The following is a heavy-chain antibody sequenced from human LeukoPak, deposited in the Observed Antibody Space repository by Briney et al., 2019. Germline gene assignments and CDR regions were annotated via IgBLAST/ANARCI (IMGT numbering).Heavy chain of an antibody. CDR1: EYSFTSYW. D-gene: IGHD6-13*01. Sequence: GESLKISCKGSEYSFTSYWIGWLRQMPGKGLEWMGIIYPGDSDTRYSPSFQGQVTISADKPISTAYLQWSSLTASDTAMYFCARLVGSSSQNWFDPWGQGTLVTVSS. CDR2: IYPGDSDT. V-gene: IGHV5-51*01. CDR3: ARLVGSSSQNWFDP. J-gene: IGHJ5*02.